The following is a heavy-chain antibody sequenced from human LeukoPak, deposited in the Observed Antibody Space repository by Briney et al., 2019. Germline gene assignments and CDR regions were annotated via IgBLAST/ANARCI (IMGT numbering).Heavy chain of an antibody. CDR2: INGSGGIR. Sequence: GGSLRLSCAASGFTFSSYAMEWVRQAPGKGLEWVSGINGSGGIRYYADSVKGRFTISRDNSKNTLYLQMNSLKAEDTAVYYCAKGTWDLLPSHYYYGMDVWGQGATVTVSS. D-gene: IGHD1-26*01. J-gene: IGHJ6*02. V-gene: IGHV3-23*01. CDR3: AKGTWDLLPSHYYYGMDV. CDR1: GFTFSSYA.